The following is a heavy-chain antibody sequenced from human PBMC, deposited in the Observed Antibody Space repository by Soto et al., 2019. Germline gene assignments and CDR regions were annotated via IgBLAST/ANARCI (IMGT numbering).Heavy chain of an antibody. CDR1: GGTFSSYA. D-gene: IGHD3-22*01. J-gene: IGHJ3*02. CDR3: ARERKYYDSSGRVGAFDI. CDR2: IIPLLNTP. V-gene: IGHV1-69*01. Sequence: QVQLVQSGAEVKKPGSSVKVSCWASGGTFSSYAVSWVRQAPGQGLEWMGVIIPLLNTPKYAPQFQDRVTITADASATTAYMELTSLRSEDTAVYYCARERKYYDSSGRVGAFDIWGQGTMVTVSS.